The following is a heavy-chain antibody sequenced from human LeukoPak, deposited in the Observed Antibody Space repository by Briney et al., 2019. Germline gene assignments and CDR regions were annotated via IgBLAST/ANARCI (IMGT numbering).Heavy chain of an antibody. CDR2: IKSKTDGGTT. J-gene: IGHJ4*02. CDR3: NTKYCSGGSCYSAGY. D-gene: IGHD2-15*01. CDR1: GFTFTNAW. Sequence: PGGSLRLSCAAFGFTFTNAWMTWVRQAPGKGLEWVGRIKSKTDGGTTDYAAPVKGRFTISRDDSKNTLYLQMNSLKTEDTAVYYCNTKYCSGGSCYSAGYWGQGTLVTVSS. V-gene: IGHV3-15*01.